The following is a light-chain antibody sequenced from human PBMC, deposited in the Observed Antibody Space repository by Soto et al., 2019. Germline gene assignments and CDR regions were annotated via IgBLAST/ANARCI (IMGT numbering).Light chain of an antibody. Sequence: DIQLTQSPSFLSASVGDRVTISCRASQGMNTYVAWYQQKPGKAPKLLIYGASTLHTGVPSRFSGSESGAEFTLTISSLQPEDCATYYCQQLHSYPITVGRGTRLEIK. CDR1: QGMNTY. CDR2: GAS. J-gene: IGKJ5*01. CDR3: QQLHSYPIT. V-gene: IGKV1-9*01.